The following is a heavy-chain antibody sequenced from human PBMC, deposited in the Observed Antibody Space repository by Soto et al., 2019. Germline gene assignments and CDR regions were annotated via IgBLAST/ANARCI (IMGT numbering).Heavy chain of an antibody. D-gene: IGHD4-17*01. V-gene: IGHV1-69*01. Sequence: QVQLVQSGAEVKKPGSSVKVSCKASGGTFSSYAISWVRQAPGQGLEWMGGIIPIFGTANYAQKFQGRVTITADESTSTAYMELSSLRSEDSAVYYCARVLTTVVTPVWWYFDLWGRGTLVTVSS. J-gene: IGHJ2*01. CDR3: ARVLTTVVTPVWWYFDL. CDR1: GGTFSSYA. CDR2: IIPIFGTA.